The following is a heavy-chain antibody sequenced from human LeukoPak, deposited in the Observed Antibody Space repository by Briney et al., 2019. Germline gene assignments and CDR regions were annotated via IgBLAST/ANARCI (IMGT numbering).Heavy chain of an antibody. CDR3: ENTLREYHDILAGTVFDY. CDR2: ISWNSGSI. CDR1: GFTFDDYA. D-gene: IGHD3-9*01. V-gene: IGHV3-9*01. Sequence: PGRSLRLSCAASGFTFDDYAMHWVLQAPGKGLEWVSGISWNSGSIGYADSVKGRFTISRDNAKNSLYLQMNSLRAEDTALYYCENTLREYHDILAGTVFDYWGQGTLVTVSS. J-gene: IGHJ4*02.